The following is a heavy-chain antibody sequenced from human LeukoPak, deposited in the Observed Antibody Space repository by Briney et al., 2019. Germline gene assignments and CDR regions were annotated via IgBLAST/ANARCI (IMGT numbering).Heavy chain of an antibody. J-gene: IGHJ4*02. CDR2: SYYRSKWFN. CDR3: ARDSGQWLAAFDY. D-gene: IGHD6-19*01. V-gene: IGHV6-1*01. Sequence: QALSLTCAISGDSVSSNSAAWNWIRQSPSRGLEWLGRSYYRSKWFNDYAVSVKSRITINPDTSRNQFPLQLNSVTPEDTAVYYCARDSGQWLAAFDYWGQGTLVTVSS. CDR1: GDSVSSNSAA.